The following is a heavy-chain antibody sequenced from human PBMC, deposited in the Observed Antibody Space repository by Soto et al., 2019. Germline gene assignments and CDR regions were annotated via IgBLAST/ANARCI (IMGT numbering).Heavy chain of an antibody. Sequence: GGSLRLSCAASGFSFSSYAMHWVRQAPGKGLEWVAVMSYDGSDKYYADSVKGRFTISRDNSKNTLYLQINSLRAEDTAVYYCARSTTIIAEYFHHWGQGTLVTVSS. J-gene: IGHJ1*01. CDR3: ARSTTIIAEYFHH. V-gene: IGHV3-30-3*01. CDR1: GFSFSSYA. CDR2: MSYDGSDK. D-gene: IGHD4-17*01.